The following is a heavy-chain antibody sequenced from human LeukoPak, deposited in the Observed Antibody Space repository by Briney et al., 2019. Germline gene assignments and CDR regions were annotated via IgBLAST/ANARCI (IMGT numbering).Heavy chain of an antibody. D-gene: IGHD3-10*01. CDR1: GGSISSSSYY. Sequence: SESLSLTCTVSGGSISSSSYYSGWIRQPPGKGLEWIGSIYYSRSTYYNPSLQSPVTISLDTSKNQSSLKLSSVTAADTAVYYCARMFNTMVRGVIGRFDPWGQGTLVTVSS. J-gene: IGHJ5*02. V-gene: IGHV4-39*01. CDR2: IYYSRST. CDR3: ARMFNTMVRGVIGRFDP.